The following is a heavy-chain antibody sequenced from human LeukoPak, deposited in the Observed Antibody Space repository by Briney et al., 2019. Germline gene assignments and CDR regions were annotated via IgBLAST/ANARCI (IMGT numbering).Heavy chain of an antibody. J-gene: IGHJ4*02. V-gene: IGHV4-38-2*02. CDR2: IYHSGST. Sequence: SETLSLTCTVSGYSITSGYYWGWIRQPPGKGLEWIGSIYHSGSTYYNPSLKSRVTISVDTSKNQFSLKLSSVTAADTAVYYCVRSGCTSTSCYPYWGQGTLVTVSS. CDR1: GYSITSGYY. D-gene: IGHD2-2*01. CDR3: VRSGCTSTSCYPY.